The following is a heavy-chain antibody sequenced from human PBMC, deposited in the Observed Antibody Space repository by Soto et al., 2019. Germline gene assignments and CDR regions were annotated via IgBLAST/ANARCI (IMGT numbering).Heavy chain of an antibody. V-gene: IGHV1-46*01. CDR2: INPSTGST. Sequence: GASVKFSCKASRYIFTSFHMHWVREAPGQGLEWMGVINPSTGSTSYEQKFQGRVTMTRDTSTSTVYMVLSSLRSEDTAVYYCARIAAAGLTYFDFWGQGTPVTVSS. D-gene: IGHD6-13*01. J-gene: IGHJ4*02. CDR3: ARIAAAGLTYFDF. CDR1: RYIFTSFH.